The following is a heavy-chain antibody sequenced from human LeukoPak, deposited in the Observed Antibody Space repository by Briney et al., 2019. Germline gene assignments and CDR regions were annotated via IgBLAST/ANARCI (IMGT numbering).Heavy chain of an antibody. Sequence: AXVKVSCKASGYTFTSYAMRWVRQAPGQRLEWMGWINAGNGNTKYSQKFQGRVTITRDTSASTAYMELSSLRSEDTAVYYCARDLYCGGDCYSDYWGQGTLVTVSS. D-gene: IGHD2-21*02. CDR2: INAGNGNT. CDR3: ARDLYCGGDCYSDY. J-gene: IGHJ4*02. V-gene: IGHV1-3*01. CDR1: GYTFTSYA.